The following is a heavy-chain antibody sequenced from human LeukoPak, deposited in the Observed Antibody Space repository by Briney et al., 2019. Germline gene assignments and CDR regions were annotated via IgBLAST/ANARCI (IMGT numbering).Heavy chain of an antibody. D-gene: IGHD2-15*01. J-gene: IGHJ3*02. CDR2: ISYDGSNK. V-gene: IGHV3-30*18. Sequence: GGSLRLSCGASGFTFSSYGMHWVRQAPGKGLEWVAVISYDGSNKYYADSVKGRFTISRDNSKNTLYLQMNSLRAEDTAVYYCAKCRSSGRFPPGAFDIWGQGTMVTVSS. CDR3: AKCRSSGRFPPGAFDI. CDR1: GFTFSSYG.